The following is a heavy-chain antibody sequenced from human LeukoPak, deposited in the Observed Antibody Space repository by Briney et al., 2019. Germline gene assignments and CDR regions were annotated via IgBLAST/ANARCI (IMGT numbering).Heavy chain of an antibody. CDR1: GGTFSSYA. D-gene: IGHD1/OR15-1a*01. CDR3: ARGTLGLYYCYYYMDV. CDR2: IIPIFGTA. V-gene: IGHV1-69*13. Sequence: SVKVSCKASGGTFSSYAISWVRQAPGQGLEWMGGIIPIFGTANYAQKFQGRVTITADESTSTAYMELSSLRSEDTAVYYCARGTLGLYYCYYYMDVWGKGTTVTVSS. J-gene: IGHJ6*03.